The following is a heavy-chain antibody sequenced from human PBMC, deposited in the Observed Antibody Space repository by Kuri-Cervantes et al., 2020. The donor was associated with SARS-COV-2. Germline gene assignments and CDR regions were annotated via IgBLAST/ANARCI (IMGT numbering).Heavy chain of an antibody. D-gene: IGHD1-26*01. V-gene: IGHV3-23*03. CDR2: IYSGGSST. J-gene: IGHJ4*02. CDR3: AKERVGFDY. Sequence: GGSLRLFCAASGFTFSSYAMSWVRQAPGKGLEWVSVIYSGGSSTYYADSVKGRFTISRDNSKNTLYLQMNSLRAEDTAVYYCAKERVGFDYWGQGTLVTVSS. CDR1: GFTFSSYA.